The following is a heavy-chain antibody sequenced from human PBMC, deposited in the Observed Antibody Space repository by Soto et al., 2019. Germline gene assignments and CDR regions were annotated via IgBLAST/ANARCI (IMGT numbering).Heavy chain of an antibody. Sequence: PCGPLRVPWAAAGCNFISYSRNWVRQAPGKGLEWVSSISSSSSYIYYADSVKGRFTISRDNAKNSLYLQMNSLRAEDTAVYYCARASDSSGYSGPFYYYYGMDVWGQGTTVTVSS. CDR1: GCNFISYS. CDR2: ISSSSSYI. D-gene: IGHD3-22*01. CDR3: ARASDSSGYSGPFYYYYGMDV. V-gene: IGHV3-21*01. J-gene: IGHJ6*02.